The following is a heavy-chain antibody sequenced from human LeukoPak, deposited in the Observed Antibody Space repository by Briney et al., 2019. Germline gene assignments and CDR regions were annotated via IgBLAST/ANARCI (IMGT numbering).Heavy chain of an antibody. CDR1: GFIFSNYA. CDR2: ISKDGSNA. V-gene: IGHV3-30*18. J-gene: IGHJ4*02. D-gene: IGHD4-17*01. CDR3: AKVGLRLGGDY. Sequence: GGSLRLSCAASGFIFSNYAMHWVRQAPGKGLEWVAVISKDGSNAYYADSVKGRFTISRDNSKNTLYLQMNSLRAEDTAVYYCAKVGLRLGGDYWGQGTLVTVSS.